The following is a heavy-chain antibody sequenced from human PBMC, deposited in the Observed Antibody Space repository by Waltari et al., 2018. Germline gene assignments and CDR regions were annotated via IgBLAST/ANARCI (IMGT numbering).Heavy chain of an antibody. V-gene: IGHV3-30-3*01. D-gene: IGHD3-10*01. J-gene: IGHJ4*02. Sequence: QVQLVESGGGVVQPGRSLRLSCAASGFTFSSYAMHWVRQAPGKGREWVAVRSDDGSNKYYADSVKGRFTISRDNSKNTLYLQMNSLRAEDTAVYYCAKDLGGTGDYWGQGTLVTVSS. CDR2: RSDDGSNK. CDR1: GFTFSSYA. CDR3: AKDLGGTGDY.